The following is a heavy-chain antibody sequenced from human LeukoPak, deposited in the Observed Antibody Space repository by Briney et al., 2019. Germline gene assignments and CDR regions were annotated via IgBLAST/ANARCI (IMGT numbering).Heavy chain of an antibody. CDR2: IYYSGTT. CDR3: ARLPYDILTGYYTGGYYFDY. CDR1: GGSISTGIYY. D-gene: IGHD3-9*01. V-gene: IGHV4-39*01. Sequence: SETLSLTCTVSGGSISTGIYYWGWIRQPPGKGLEWIGSIYYSGTTYYNPSLKSRVTISVDTSKNQFSLKLSSVIAADTAVYYCARLPYDILTGYYTGGYYFDYWGQGTLVTVSS. J-gene: IGHJ4*02.